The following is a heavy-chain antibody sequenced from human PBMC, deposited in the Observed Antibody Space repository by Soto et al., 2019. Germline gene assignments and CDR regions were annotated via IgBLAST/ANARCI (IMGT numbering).Heavy chain of an antibody. CDR2: IIPILGIA. V-gene: IGHV1-69*08. CDR3: ARDDGYGDYEGV. J-gene: IGHJ4*02. D-gene: IGHD4-17*01. Sequence: QVQLVQSGAEVKKPGSSVKVSCKASGGTFSSYTISWVRQAPGQGLEWMGRIIPILGIANYAQKFQGRVKITADKSTSTAYMELSSLRSEDTAVYYCARDDGYGDYEGVWGQGTLVTVS. CDR1: GGTFSSYT.